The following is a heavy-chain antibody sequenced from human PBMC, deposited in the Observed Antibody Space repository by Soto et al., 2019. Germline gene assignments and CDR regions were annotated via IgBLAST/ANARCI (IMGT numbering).Heavy chain of an antibody. CDR2: MTGDGRTT. Sequence: RLSCAASGFTFGDYWMHWVRQPPGKGPEWVSRMTGDGRTTQYADSVKGRFTASRDNAKSTLYLQMNSLRAEDTAAYYCATAEVDYWGPGTLVTVSS. CDR1: GFTFGDYW. CDR3: ATAEVDY. V-gene: IGHV3-74*03. J-gene: IGHJ4*02.